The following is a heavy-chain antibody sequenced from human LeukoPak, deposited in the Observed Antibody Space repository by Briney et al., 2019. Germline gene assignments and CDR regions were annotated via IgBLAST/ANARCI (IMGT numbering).Heavy chain of an antibody. V-gene: IGHV3-23*01. Sequence: GGSLRLSCATSGFTFSSYAMSWVHQAPGKGLEWVSAISGNGVSTYYADSVKGRFTISRDNSKNTMYLQMNSLRAEDTAVFYCAKGSQKIDYWGQGTLVTVSS. CDR1: GFTFSSYA. CDR2: ISGNGVST. J-gene: IGHJ4*02. CDR3: AKGSQKIDY.